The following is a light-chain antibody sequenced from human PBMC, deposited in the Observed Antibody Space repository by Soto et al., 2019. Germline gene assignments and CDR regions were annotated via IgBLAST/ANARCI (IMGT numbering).Light chain of an antibody. J-gene: IGKJ1*01. CDR3: QQCYSSPPT. V-gene: IGKV4-1*01. Sequence: DIVMTQSPDSLAVSLGERATINCRSSQSVLYISNNKNYLAWYQQKPGQPPKLLIYWASTRESGVPDRFSGSGSGTDFTLTITSLQAEDVAVYYCQQCYSSPPTFGQGTKVDIK. CDR1: QSVLYISNNKNY. CDR2: WAS.